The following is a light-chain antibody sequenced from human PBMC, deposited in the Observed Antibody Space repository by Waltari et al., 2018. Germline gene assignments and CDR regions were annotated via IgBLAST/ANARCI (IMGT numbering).Light chain of an antibody. J-gene: IGLJ2*01. CDR2: DTN. V-gene: IGLV8-61*01. CDR3: ALYMGSGISV. Sequence: QTVVTQEPSFSVSPGGTVTLTCGLRSGSVSTTYYPSWYQQTPGQAPRPLIYDTNRLSSGVPDRFSGSILGNKAALTITGAQADDESDYYCALYMGSGISVFGGGTKLTVL. CDR1: SGSVSTTYY.